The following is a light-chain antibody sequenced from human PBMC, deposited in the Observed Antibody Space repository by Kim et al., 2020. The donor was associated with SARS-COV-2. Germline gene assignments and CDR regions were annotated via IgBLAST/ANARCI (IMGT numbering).Light chain of an antibody. CDR1: SSNIGSNT. Sequence: QSVLTQPPSASGTPGQRVTISCSGSSSNIGSNTVNWYQLLPGTAPKVLIYSSNQRPSGVPDRFSGSKSGTSASLAISGLQSEDEAEYYCAAWDDSLNGLWVFGGGTQLTVL. CDR3: AAWDDSLNGLWV. V-gene: IGLV1-44*01. J-gene: IGLJ3*02. CDR2: SSN.